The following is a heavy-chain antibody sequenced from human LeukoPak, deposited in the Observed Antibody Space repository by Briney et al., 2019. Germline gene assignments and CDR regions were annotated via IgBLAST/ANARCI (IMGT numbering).Heavy chain of an antibody. CDR1: GYTFTGYY. CDR3: ARPVVPAAIFWFDP. V-gene: IGHV1-2*02. D-gene: IGHD2-2*01. Sequence: ASVKVSCKASGYTFTGYYMHWVRQAPGQGLEWMGWVNPNSGGTNYAQKFQGRVTMTRDTSISTAYMELSRLRSDDTAVYYCARPVVPAAIFWFDPWGQGTLVTVSS. CDR2: VNPNSGGT. J-gene: IGHJ5*02.